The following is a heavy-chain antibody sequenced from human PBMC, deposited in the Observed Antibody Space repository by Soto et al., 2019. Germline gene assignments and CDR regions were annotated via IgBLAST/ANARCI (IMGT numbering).Heavy chain of an antibody. V-gene: IGHV1-18*01. CDR3: ARVYYDFWSGYREAFDI. CDR1: GYTFTSYG. J-gene: IGHJ3*02. D-gene: IGHD3-3*01. CDR2: ISAYNGNT. Sequence: ASVKVSCKASGYTFTSYGISWVRQAPGQGLEWMGWISAYNGNTNYAQKLQGRVTMTTDTSTSTAYMELRSLRSDDTAVYYCARVYYDFWSGYREAFDIRGQGTMVTVSS.